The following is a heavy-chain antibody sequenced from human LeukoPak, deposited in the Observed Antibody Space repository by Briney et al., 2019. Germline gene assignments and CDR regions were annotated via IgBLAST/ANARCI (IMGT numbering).Heavy chain of an antibody. V-gene: IGHV3-7*01. Sequence: GGSLRLSCAASGFSFSDYWVTWVRQAPGKGLEWVANINQDGSEKHYVDSVKGRFTISRDNAKNSLFLQMTSLRAEDTAVYYCAREAYDFWSGSAFWGRGTQVTVSS. CDR2: INQDGSEK. D-gene: IGHD3-3*01. J-gene: IGHJ4*02. CDR1: GFSFSDYW. CDR3: AREAYDFWSGSAF.